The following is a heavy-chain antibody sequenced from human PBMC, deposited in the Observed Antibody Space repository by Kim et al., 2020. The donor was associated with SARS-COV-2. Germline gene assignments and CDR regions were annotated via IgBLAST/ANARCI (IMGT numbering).Heavy chain of an antibody. D-gene: IGHD3-9*01. Sequence: SETLSLTCTVSGGSISSGGYYWSWIRQHPGKGLEWIGYIYYSGSTYYNPSLKSRVTISADTSKNHFSLKLSSVTAADTAVYDCARDSHPYYDIFTGYPSAHYFDYWGQGTLVTVSS. CDR2: IYYSGST. CDR1: GGSISSGGYY. V-gene: IGHV4-31*03. CDR3: ARDSHPYYDIFTGYPSAHYFDY. J-gene: IGHJ4*02.